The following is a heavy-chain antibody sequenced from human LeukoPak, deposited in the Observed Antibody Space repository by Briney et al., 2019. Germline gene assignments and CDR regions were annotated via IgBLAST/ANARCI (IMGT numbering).Heavy chain of an antibody. J-gene: IGHJ5*02. V-gene: IGHV3-21*01. CDR3: ARDGGVFRFDP. Sequence: GGSLRLSCAASGFTFSSYIMNWVRQAPGKGLEWVSSISSSSSYIYYADSVKGRFTISRDNAKNSLYLQMNSLRAEDTAVYYCARDGGVFRFDPWGQGTLATVSS. D-gene: IGHD3-16*01. CDR1: GFTFSSYI. CDR2: ISSSSSYI.